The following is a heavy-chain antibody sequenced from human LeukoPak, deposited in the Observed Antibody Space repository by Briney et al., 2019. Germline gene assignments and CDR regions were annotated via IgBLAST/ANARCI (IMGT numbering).Heavy chain of an antibody. D-gene: IGHD2-2*01. V-gene: IGHV1-69*04. CDR3: ASEYCSSTSCYPDYYYYMDV. CDR2: IIPVLGVS. J-gene: IGHJ6*03. CDR1: GGSFSSFV. Sequence: SVKVSRKASGGSFSSFVITWVRQAPGQGLEWMGRIIPVLGVSNFAQKFQGRVTITTDESTSTAYMELSSLRSEDTAVYYCASEYCSSTSCYPDYYYYMDVWGKGTTVTVSS.